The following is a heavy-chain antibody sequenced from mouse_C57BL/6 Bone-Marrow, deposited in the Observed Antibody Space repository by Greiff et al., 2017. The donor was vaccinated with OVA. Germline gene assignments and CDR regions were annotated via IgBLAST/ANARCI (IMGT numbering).Heavy chain of an antibody. V-gene: IGHV2-2*01. D-gene: IGHD1-1*01. CDR1: GFSFTSYG. Sequence: VKLVESGPGLVQPSQSLSITCTVSGFSFTSYGVHWVRQSPGKGLEWLGVIWSGGSTDYNAAFISRLSISNDNSKSQVFLKMIRLQADDTAIYYCASSTVVANYAMDYWGQGTTVTVSS. CDR3: ASSTVVANYAMDY. J-gene: IGHJ4*01. CDR2: IWSGGST.